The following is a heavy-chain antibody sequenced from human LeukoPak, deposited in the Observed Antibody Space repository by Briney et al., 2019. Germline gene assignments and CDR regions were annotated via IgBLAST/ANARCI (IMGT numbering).Heavy chain of an antibody. CDR1: GGSISSYY. J-gene: IGHJ5*02. Sequence: PSETLSLTCTVSGGSISSYYWSWIRQPPGKGLEWIGRIYTSGSTNYNPSLKSRVTMSVDTSKNQFSLKLSSVTAADTAVYYCAREVLGYCSSTSCYEMRIHWFDPWGQGTLVTVSS. D-gene: IGHD2-2*01. V-gene: IGHV4-4*07. CDR3: AREVLGYCSSTSCYEMRIHWFDP. CDR2: IYTSGST.